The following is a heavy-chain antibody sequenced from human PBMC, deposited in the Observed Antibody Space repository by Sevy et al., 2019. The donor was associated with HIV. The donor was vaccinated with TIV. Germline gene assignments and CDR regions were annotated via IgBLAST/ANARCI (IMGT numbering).Heavy chain of an antibody. J-gene: IGHJ4*02. Sequence: GGSLRLSCAASGFTFSSYGMHWVRQAPGKGLEWVAVIWFDGCNTYYADSVKGRFTISRDIAENTLHLQMNSLRAEDTAVYYCARDLEFYDYGAYGPSFMPDYWGQGTLVTVSS. D-gene: IGHD3-16*01. CDR1: GFTFSSYG. V-gene: IGHV3-33*01. CDR2: IWFDGCNT. CDR3: ARDLEFYDYGAYGPSFMPDY.